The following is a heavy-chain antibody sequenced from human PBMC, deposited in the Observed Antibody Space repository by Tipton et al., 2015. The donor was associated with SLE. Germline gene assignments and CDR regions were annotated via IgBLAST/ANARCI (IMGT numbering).Heavy chain of an antibody. D-gene: IGHD5-12*01. CDR3: AGPDVEYIGPYYYYYGMDV. Sequence: QSGAEVKQPGASVKVSCKASGYPFSDYYMHWVRQAPGQGLEWMGRINPNSGGTKYAQKFQGRVTMNRDTSISTAYMELSTLRSDDTAVYYCAGPDVEYIGPYYYYYGMDVWGQGTTVTVSS. CDR1: GYPFSDYY. V-gene: IGHV1-2*06. CDR2: INPNSGGT. J-gene: IGHJ6*02.